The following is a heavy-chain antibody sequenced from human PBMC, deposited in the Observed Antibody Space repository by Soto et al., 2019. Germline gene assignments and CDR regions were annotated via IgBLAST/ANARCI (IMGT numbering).Heavy chain of an antibody. J-gene: IGHJ4*02. CDR2: IKKDGSEK. CDR1: GFTFSDYW. D-gene: IGHD2-21*02. CDR3: ARDGIGGDWNTDF. Sequence: PGGSLRLSCAASGFTFSDYWMSWVRQAPGKGLEWVANIKKDGSEKYYVDSVKGRFIVSRDNAKNSLYLQMNSLRVEDTAVYYCARDGIGGDWNTDFWGQGTLVTVSS. V-gene: IGHV3-7*01.